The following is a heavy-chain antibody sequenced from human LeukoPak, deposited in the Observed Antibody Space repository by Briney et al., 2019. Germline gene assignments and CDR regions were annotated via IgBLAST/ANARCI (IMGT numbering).Heavy chain of an antibody. J-gene: IGHJ4*02. D-gene: IGHD3-22*01. CDR1: GFTFSDYY. Sequence: GGSLRLSCAASGFTFSDYYMNWIRQAPGKGLECVSYISGSGGTIYYADSVKGRFTISRDNAKNLLYLQMNNLRAEDTAVYYCARDRADDDSSGYIYRDFAYWGQGNLVTVSP. V-gene: IGHV3-11*04. CDR2: ISGSGGTI. CDR3: ARDRADDDSSGYIYRDFAY.